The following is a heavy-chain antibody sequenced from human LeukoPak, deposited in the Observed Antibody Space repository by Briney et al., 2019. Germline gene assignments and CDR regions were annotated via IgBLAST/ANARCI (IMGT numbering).Heavy chain of an antibody. V-gene: IGHV4-38-2*01. CDR1: GYSISNGYY. CDR2: LYHSDSA. CDR3: ARQHDSYYYYYIDV. J-gene: IGHJ6*03. Sequence: SETLSLTCAVSGYSISNGYYWVWIRQPPGRGLEWIGSLYHSDSAYYNTSLRSRVSMSVDTSKSQFSLTLSFVAAADTAVYYCARQHDSYYYYYIDVWGSGTTVTVSS.